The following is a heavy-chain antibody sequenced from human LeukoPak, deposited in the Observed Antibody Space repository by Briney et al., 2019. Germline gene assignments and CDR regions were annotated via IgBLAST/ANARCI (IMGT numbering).Heavy chain of an antibody. J-gene: IGHJ6*02. CDR2: IYHSGST. CDR1: GGSISSGGYS. V-gene: IGHV4-30-2*01. D-gene: IGHD3-22*01. Sequence: SETLSLTCAVSGGSISSGGYSWSWIRQPPGKGLEWIGYIYHSGSTYYNPSLKSRVTISVDRSKSQFSLKLSSVTAADTAVYYCAGNYYDSSGYYYGDYYYGMDVWGQGATVTVSS. CDR3: AGNYYDSSGYYYGDYYYGMDV.